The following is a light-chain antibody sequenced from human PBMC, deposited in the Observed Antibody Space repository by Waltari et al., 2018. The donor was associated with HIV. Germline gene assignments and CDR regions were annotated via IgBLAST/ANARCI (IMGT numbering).Light chain of an antibody. J-gene: IGKJ1*01. V-gene: IGKV4-1*01. CDR3: QQYYSTPWT. CDR1: QSVLYSSDKKNY. CDR2: WAS. Sequence: DIVMTQSPDSLAVSLGERATINGKSSQSVLYSSDKKNYLAWYQQKSGQPPKVLIYWASTRESGVPDRFSGSGSGTDFTLTISSLQAEDVAVYYCQQYYSTPWTFGQGTKVEIK.